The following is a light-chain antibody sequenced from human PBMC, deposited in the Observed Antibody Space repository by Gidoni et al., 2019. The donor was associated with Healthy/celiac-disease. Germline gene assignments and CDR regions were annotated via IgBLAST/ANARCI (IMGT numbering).Light chain of an antibody. CDR1: QSRLHSNGYNY. Sequence: DMVMTQSPLSLTVTPGEPASISCRSSQSRLHSNGYNYLDRYLQKPGQSPQLLIYLGSNRASGVPDRFSGSGSGTDFTLKISRVEAEDVGVYYCMQALQTRYTFGQGTKLEIK. CDR2: LGS. CDR3: MQALQTRYT. J-gene: IGKJ2*01. V-gene: IGKV2-28*01.